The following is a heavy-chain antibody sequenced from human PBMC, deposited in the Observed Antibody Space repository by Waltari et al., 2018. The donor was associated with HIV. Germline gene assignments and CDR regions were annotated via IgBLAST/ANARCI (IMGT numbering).Heavy chain of an antibody. J-gene: IGHJ6*01. CDR1: GGTVRTAA. D-gene: IGHD3-22*01. CDR2: IGQYVDEA. Sequence: MKLVQSGAEVQRPWSSVTVSCMTPGGTVRTAAVSWVRQAPGQGLEWVGEIGQYVDEANYVQKCQRQVTSHQDESTNTDYMYLGCVRCDGKAGGSLSRGPDRSGYQRYGIHVRGQGNTVTGS. V-gene: IGHV1-69*01. CDR3: SRGPDRSGYQRYGIHV.